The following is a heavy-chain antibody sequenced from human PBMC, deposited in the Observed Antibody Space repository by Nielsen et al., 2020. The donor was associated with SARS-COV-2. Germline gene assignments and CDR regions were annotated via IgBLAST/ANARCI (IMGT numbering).Heavy chain of an antibody. CDR3: ARGRGRLMIVVVIPYYYYGMDV. CDR1: GYTFTSYD. V-gene: IGHV1-8*01. Sequence: ASVKVSCKASGYTFTSYDINWVRQATGQGIEWMGWMNPNSGNTGYAQKFQGRVTMTRNTSISTAYMELSSLRSEDTAVYYCARGRGRLMIVVVIPYYYYGMDVWGQGTTVTVSS. J-gene: IGHJ6*02. CDR2: MNPNSGNT. D-gene: IGHD3-22*01.